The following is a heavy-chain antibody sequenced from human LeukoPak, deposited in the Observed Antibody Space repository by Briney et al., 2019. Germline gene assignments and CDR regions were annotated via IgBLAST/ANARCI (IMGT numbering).Heavy chain of an antibody. CDR3: ARDSSGPGGY. Sequence: GGSLRLSCAASGFTFSSYAVSWVRQTPEKGLEWVSAISGSGGSTYYADSVKGRFTISRDNSKNTLYLQMNSLRAEDTAVYYCARDSSGPGGYWGQGTLVTVSS. CDR1: GFTFSSYA. D-gene: IGHD3-22*01. CDR2: ISGSGGST. V-gene: IGHV3-23*01. J-gene: IGHJ4*02.